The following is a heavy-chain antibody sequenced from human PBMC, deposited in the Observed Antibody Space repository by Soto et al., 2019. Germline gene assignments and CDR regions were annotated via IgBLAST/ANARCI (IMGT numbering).Heavy chain of an antibody. CDR1: GGTFSSYA. D-gene: IGHD3-22*01. Sequence: VKVSCKASGGTFSSYAISWVRQAPGQGLEWMGGIIPIFGTANYAQKFQGRVTITADESTSTAYMELSSLRSEDTAVYYCARGPNYYDSSGYYPAPFDYWGQGTLVTVSS. J-gene: IGHJ4*02. CDR2: IIPIFGTA. CDR3: ARGPNYYDSSGYYPAPFDY. V-gene: IGHV1-69*13.